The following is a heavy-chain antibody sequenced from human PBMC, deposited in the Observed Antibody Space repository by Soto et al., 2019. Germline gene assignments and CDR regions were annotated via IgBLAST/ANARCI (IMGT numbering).Heavy chain of an antibody. CDR2: IYSGGST. V-gene: IGHV3-66*01. Sequence: GGSLRLSCAASGFTVSSNYMSWVRQAPGKGLEWVSVIYSGGSTYYADSVKGRFTISRDNSKNTLYLQMNSLKAEDTAVYYCAREESLLWFGELLGAFDIWGQGTMVTVSS. CDR1: GFTVSSNY. J-gene: IGHJ3*02. CDR3: AREESLLWFGELLGAFDI. D-gene: IGHD3-10*01.